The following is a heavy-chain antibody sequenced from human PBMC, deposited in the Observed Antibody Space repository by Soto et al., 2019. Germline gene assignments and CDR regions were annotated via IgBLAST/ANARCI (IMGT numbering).Heavy chain of an antibody. J-gene: IGHJ6*02. V-gene: IGHV3-33*01. Sequence: QVQLLESGGGVVQPGRSLRLSCAASGFSFSSYGMHWFRQAPGKGLEWVAVIWYDGSNKYYAESVKGRFTISRDNSKNTLYLQIDSLRAEDTDVYYCARASQAYGMDFWGQGTTVTVS. CDR1: GFSFSSYG. CDR3: ARASQAYGMDF. CDR2: IWYDGSNK.